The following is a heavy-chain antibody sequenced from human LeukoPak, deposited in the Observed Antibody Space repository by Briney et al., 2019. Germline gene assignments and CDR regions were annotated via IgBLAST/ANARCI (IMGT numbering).Heavy chain of an antibody. CDR2: IGTSGSP. CDR1: GGSIIRYF. J-gene: IGHJ2*01. Sequence: SETLSLTCSVSGGSIIRYFWNWIRQPAGKGLEWIGRIGTSGSPNYNPSLNSRVSMSVDTSTNVVSPRLTSVTAADSGLYFCARGRDTALNYFDLWGRGTLVTVSS. D-gene: IGHD5-18*01. V-gene: IGHV4-4*07. CDR3: ARGRDTALNYFDL.